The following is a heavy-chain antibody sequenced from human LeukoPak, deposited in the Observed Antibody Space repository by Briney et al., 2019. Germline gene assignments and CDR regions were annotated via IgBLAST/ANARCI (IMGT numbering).Heavy chain of an antibody. CDR1: GFTFSSYA. CDR2: ISYDGSNK. J-gene: IGHJ4*02. Sequence: GGSLRLSCAASGFTFSSYAMHWVRQAPGKGLEWVAVISYDGSNKYYADSVKGRFTISRDNSKNTLYLQMNSLRAEDTAVYYCAKDLGVIAVAGRFDYWGQGTLVTVSS. V-gene: IGHV3-30-3*01. CDR3: AKDLGVIAVAGRFDY. D-gene: IGHD6-19*01.